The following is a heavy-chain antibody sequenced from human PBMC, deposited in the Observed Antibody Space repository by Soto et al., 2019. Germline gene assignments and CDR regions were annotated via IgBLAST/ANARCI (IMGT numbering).Heavy chain of an antibody. CDR2: IFSNDEK. CDR3: ARYSSSSYYFDY. CDR1: WFSLSNARLG. J-gene: IGHJ4*02. Sequence: QVTLKESGPVLVKPTETLTLTCTVSWFSLSNARLGVSWIRQPPGTALEWLAHIFSNDEKSYSTPLKSRLTISKDTSKSQVVLTITNMDPVDTATYCCARYSSSSYYFDYWGRGTLVTVSS. V-gene: IGHV2-26*01. D-gene: IGHD6-6*01.